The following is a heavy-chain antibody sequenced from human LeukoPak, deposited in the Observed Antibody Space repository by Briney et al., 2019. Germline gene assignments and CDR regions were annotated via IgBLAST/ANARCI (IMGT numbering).Heavy chain of an antibody. J-gene: IGHJ4*02. Sequence: SETLSLTCTVSGGSISSDYWSWIRQPPGKGLEWIGYFFSSGSTNYNPSLKSRVTMSLDTSKNQFSLKLTSVTAADTAVYYCAVLGNYALDYWGQGTLVTVSS. CDR1: GGSISSDY. CDR3: AVLGNYALDY. D-gene: IGHD3-16*01. CDR2: FFSSGST. V-gene: IGHV4-59*03.